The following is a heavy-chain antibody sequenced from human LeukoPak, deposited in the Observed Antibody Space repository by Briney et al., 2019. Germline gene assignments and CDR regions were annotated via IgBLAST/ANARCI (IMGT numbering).Heavy chain of an antibody. CDR3: ARDDYYGSGSLNWFDP. J-gene: IGHJ5*02. CDR2: INPSGGST. D-gene: IGHD3-10*01. CDR1: GYTFTSYY. V-gene: IGHV1-46*01. Sequence: ASVKVSCKASGYTFTSYYMHWVRQAPGQGLEWMGIINPSGGSTSYAQKFQGRVTMTRDTSTSTVYMELSSLRSEDTAVYYCARDDYYGSGSLNWFDPRGQGTLVTVSS.